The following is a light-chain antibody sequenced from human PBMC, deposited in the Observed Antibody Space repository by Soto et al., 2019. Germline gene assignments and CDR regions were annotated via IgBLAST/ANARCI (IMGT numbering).Light chain of an antibody. CDR2: GAS. J-gene: IGKJ1*01. Sequence: EIVMTQSPATLSVSPGERATLSCRASQTVSYNYLAWYQQKPGQPPRLLIYGASNRATGIPDRFSGSGSGTDFTLTISRLEPEDFAVYYCQQYGSSGTFGQGTKVDIK. V-gene: IGKV3-20*01. CDR3: QQYGSSGT. CDR1: QTVSYNY.